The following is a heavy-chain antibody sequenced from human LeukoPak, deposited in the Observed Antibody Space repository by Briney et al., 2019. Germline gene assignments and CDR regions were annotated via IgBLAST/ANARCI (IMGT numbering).Heavy chain of an antibody. D-gene: IGHD2-2*01. CDR1: GGSISSYY. Sequence: SETLSLTCTVSGGSISSYYWSWIRQPAGKGLEWIGRIYTSGSTNYNPSLKSRVTMSVDTSKNQFSLKLSSVTAADTAVYYCASCSSTSCRNYYYYYMDVWGKGTTVTVSS. V-gene: IGHV4-4*07. CDR2: IYTSGST. CDR3: ASCSSTSCRNYYYYYMDV. J-gene: IGHJ6*03.